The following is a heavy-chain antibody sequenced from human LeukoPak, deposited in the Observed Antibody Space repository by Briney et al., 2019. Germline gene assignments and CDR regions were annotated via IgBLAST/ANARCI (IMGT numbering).Heavy chain of an antibody. CDR1: GFTFSTSA. D-gene: IGHD3-22*01. CDR3: AKDLDISGYRFYFRH. V-gene: IGHV3-23*01. J-gene: IGHJ1*01. Sequence: PGGSLRLSCEVFGFTFSTSAMSWVRQAPGKGREWVSGIRASDDTTYYVDSVKGRFTVSRDNSKNSLYLQMNSLRTEDTALYYCAKDLDISGYRFYFRHWGQGTLVTVSS. CDR2: IRASDDTT.